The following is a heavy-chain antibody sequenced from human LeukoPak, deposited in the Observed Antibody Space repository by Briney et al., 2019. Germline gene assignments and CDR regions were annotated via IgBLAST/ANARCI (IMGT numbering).Heavy chain of an antibody. CDR3: ARAGQYGAGSYDYYFDS. CDR2: IYYSDTT. J-gene: IGHJ4*02. CDR1: SVSISNYY. Sequence: SETLSLTCTASSVSISNYYWNWIRQSPGKGLEWIGYIYYSDTTNYNPSLRSRATISMDSSKNQFSLKLTSVTTADTAVYYCARAGQYGAGSYDYYFDSWGQGILVTVSS. V-gene: IGHV4-59*01. D-gene: IGHD3-10*01.